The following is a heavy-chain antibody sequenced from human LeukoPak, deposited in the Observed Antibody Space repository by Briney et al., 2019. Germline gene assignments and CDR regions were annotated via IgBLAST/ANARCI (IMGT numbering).Heavy chain of an antibody. J-gene: IGHJ5*02. CDR1: GGTFKNSA. CDR2: IMPLFGTA. Sequence: SVKVSXKTSGGTFKNSAISWVRQAPGQGLEWLGGIMPLFGTAGYAQKFQGRVTITKDESTRTVYLELTSLTSDDTAVYYCARDVHGDYGSGWFNPGGQGTLVSVSS. D-gene: IGHD4-17*01. CDR3: ARDVHGDYGSGWFNP. V-gene: IGHV1-69*05.